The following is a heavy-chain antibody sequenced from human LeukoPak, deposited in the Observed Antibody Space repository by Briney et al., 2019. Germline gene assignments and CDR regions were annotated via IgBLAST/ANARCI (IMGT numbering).Heavy chain of an antibody. Sequence: SETLSLTCTVSGGSISSSSYYWGWIRQPPGKGLEWIGYIYYSGSTNYNPSLKSRVTISVETSKNEFSLKLRSVTAADTAVYYCARVTGYRIEDYFDYWGQGTLVTVSS. V-gene: IGHV4-61*05. J-gene: IGHJ4*02. CDR1: GGSISSSSYY. CDR3: ARVTGYRIEDYFDY. D-gene: IGHD6-13*01. CDR2: IYYSGST.